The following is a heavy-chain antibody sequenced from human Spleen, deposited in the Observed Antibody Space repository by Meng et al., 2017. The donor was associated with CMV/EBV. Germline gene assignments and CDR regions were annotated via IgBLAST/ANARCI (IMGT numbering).Heavy chain of an antibody. J-gene: IGHJ4*02. CDR3: ARDPEEMATIYAFDY. CDR1: DFNSTNYW. V-gene: IGHV3-7*01. Sequence: GESLKISCAASDFNSTNYWMAWVRQAPGKGLEWVANIKQNGREKYYVDSVKGRFTISRDNAKNSVHLQMNSLRVEDTAVYYCARDPEEMATIYAFDYWGQGTLVTVSS. D-gene: IGHD5-24*01. CDR2: IKQNGREK.